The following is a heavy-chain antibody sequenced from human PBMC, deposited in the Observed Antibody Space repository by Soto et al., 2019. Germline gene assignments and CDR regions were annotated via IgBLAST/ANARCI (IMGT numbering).Heavy chain of an antibody. D-gene: IGHD1-1*01. CDR3: ARRAETNGWNGFGADKYYFDF. CDR1: GYTFTSCY. J-gene: IGHJ4*02. V-gene: IGHV1-8*01. Sequence: ASVKGSCKASGYTFTSCYIYWVREGTGQGLECMGWMNPNTGNSGYAQKFQGRVTMTSDTSISTAHMELSSLRSEDTAVYYCARRAETNGWNGFGADKYYFDFWGQGTLVTVSS. CDR2: MNPNTGNS.